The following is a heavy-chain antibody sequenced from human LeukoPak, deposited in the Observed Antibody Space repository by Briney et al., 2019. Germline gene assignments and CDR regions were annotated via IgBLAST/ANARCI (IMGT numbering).Heavy chain of an antibody. V-gene: IGHV3-11*01. CDR1: GFTLSDYY. J-gene: IGHJ4*02. D-gene: IGHD3-22*01. CDR3: ARDTMDYYYDSSGYYYGTDY. Sequence: GGSLRLSCAASGFTLSDYYMSWIRQAPGKGLEWVSYISSSGSTIYYADSVKGRFTISRDNAKNSLYLQMNSLRAEDTAVYYCARDTMDYYYDSSGYYYGTDYWGQGTLVTVSS. CDR2: ISSSGSTI.